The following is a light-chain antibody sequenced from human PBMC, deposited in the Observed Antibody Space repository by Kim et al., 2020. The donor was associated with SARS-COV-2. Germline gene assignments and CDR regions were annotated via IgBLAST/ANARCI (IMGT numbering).Light chain of an antibody. J-gene: IGLJ2*01. CDR3: QAWDSSTSVV. CDR1: TVGDKY. CDR2: QDD. Sequence: SPGQTASTSCSGDTVGDKYTFWYQQKPGQSTRLIMYQDDKRTSGIPERFPGSNSGNTATLTISGSQPVDEADYFCQAWDSSTSVVFGGGTQLTVL. V-gene: IGLV3-1*01.